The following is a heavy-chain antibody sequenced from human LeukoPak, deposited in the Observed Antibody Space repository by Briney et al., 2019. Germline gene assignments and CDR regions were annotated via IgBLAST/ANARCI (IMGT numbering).Heavy chain of an antibody. CDR2: ISAYNGNT. CDR1: GYTFTSYG. CDR3: ARVGAYCTSTSCLDY. D-gene: IGHD2-2*01. J-gene: IGHJ4*02. Sequence: GASVTVSFMASGYTFTSYGISWVRQAPGQGREWMGWISAYNGNTNYAQKLQGRVTMTTDTSTSTAYMELRSLTSDDTAVYYCARVGAYCTSTSCLDYWGQGTLVTVSS. V-gene: IGHV1-18*01.